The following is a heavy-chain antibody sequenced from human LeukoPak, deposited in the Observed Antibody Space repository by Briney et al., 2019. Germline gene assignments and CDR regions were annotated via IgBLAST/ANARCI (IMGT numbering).Heavy chain of an antibody. J-gene: IGHJ4*02. CDR1: GFSFSGFW. V-gene: IGHV3-7*01. CDR3: ATGRFGFDY. D-gene: IGHD3-16*01. Sequence: GGSLRLSCAASGFSFSGFWMSWVRQAPGKGLEWVANIKQDGSEAYSVDSVKGRFIISRDNAKNSLFLQMNSLRAEDTAVYYCATGRFGFDYWGQGTLVTVSS. CDR2: IKQDGSEA.